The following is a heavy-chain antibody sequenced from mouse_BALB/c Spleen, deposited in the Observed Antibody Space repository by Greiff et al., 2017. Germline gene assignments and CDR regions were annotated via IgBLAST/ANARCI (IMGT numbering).Heavy chain of an antibody. CDR1: GYTFTSYW. J-gene: IGHJ4*01. V-gene: IGHV1-69*02. D-gene: IGHD1-2*01. CDR3: TRLRRLGFYAMDY. Sequence: QVQLQQPGAALVRPGASVKLSCKASGYTFTSYWINWVKQRPGQGLEWIGNIYPSDSSTNYNQKFKDKATLTVDKSSSTAYMQLSSPTSEESAVYYWTRLRRLGFYAMDYWGQGTSVTVSS. CDR2: IYPSDSST.